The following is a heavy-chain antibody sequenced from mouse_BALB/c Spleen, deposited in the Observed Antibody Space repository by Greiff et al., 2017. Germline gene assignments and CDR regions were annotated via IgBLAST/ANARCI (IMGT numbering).Heavy chain of an antibody. CDR2: INPSNGRT. CDR3: ARRDYGSSYDFDY. J-gene: IGHJ2*01. Sequence: QVQLKQPGAELVKPGASVKLSCKASGYTFTSYWMHWVKQRPGQGLEWIGEINPSNGRTNYNEKFKSKATLTVDKSSSTAYMQLSSLTSEDSAVYYCARRDYGSSYDFDYWGQGTTLTVSS. D-gene: IGHD1-1*01. V-gene: IGHV1S81*02. CDR1: GYTFTSYW.